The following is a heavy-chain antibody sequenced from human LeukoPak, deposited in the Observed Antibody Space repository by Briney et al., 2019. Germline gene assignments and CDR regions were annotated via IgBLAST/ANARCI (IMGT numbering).Heavy chain of an antibody. CDR2: ISGSGGST. V-gene: IGHV3-23*01. J-gene: IGHJ4*02. D-gene: IGHD5-18*01. CDR3: AKAGIQSGDY. Sequence: GGSLKLSCAASGFTFSSYAMSWVRQAPGKGLEWVPAISGSGGSTYYADSVKGRFTISRDNSKNTLYLQMNSLRAEDTAVYYCAKAGIQSGDYWGQGTLVTVSS. CDR1: GFTFSSYA.